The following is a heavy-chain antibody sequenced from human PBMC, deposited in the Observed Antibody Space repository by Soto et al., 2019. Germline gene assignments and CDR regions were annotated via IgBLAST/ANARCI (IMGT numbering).Heavy chain of an antibody. V-gene: IGHV3-11*01. D-gene: IGHD2-2*01. Sequence: PGGSLRLSCAASGFTFSDYYMSWIRQAPGKGLEWVSYISSSGSTTYYADSVKGRFTISRDNAKNSLYLQMNSLRAEDTAVYYCARDLGKYCSSTSCSIAFDIWGQGTMVTVSS. CDR3: ARDLGKYCSSTSCSIAFDI. CDR1: GFTFSDYY. CDR2: ISSSGSTT. J-gene: IGHJ3*02.